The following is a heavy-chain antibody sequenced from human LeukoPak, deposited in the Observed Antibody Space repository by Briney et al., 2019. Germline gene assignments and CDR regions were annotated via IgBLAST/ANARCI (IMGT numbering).Heavy chain of an antibody. J-gene: IGHJ4*02. V-gene: IGHV3-21*01. CDR2: INSGSTYT. CDR3: ASSLTTLTYEGY. D-gene: IGHD1-1*01. CDR1: GFTFSSYM. Sequence: GGSLRLSCAASGFTFSSYMMNWVRQAPGKGLEWVSSINSGSTYTYYTESVKGRFTVSRDNAKNSLFLQMNSLRAEDTAIYYCASSLTTLTYEGYWGQGTLVTVSS.